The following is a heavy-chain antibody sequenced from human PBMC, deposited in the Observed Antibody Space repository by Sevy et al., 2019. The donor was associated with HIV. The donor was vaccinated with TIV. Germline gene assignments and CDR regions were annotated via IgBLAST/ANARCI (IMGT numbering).Heavy chain of an antibody. CDR3: ARNGCSSTSCHYGMDV. D-gene: IGHD2-2*01. V-gene: IGHV3-7*03. Sequence: GGSLRLSCAASGFTFGSYWMSWVRQAPGKGLEWVANIKQDGSEKYYVDSVKGRFTISRDNAKNSLYLQMNSLRAEDTAVYYCARNGCSSTSCHYGMDVWGQGTTVTVSS. CDR2: IKQDGSEK. CDR1: GFTFGSYW. J-gene: IGHJ6*02.